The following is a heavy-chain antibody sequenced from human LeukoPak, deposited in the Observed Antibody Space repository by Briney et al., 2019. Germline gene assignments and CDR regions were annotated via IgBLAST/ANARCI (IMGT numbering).Heavy chain of an antibody. CDR1: GFTFSNYA. V-gene: IGHV3-23*01. Sequence: PGGSLRLSCAASGFTFSNYAMSWVRQAPGKGLEWVSGISNSGVGTYYADSVKGRFTISRDNSKNTLYLQMNSLRAEDTAVYYCAKDLVVGALYWGQGTLVTVSS. CDR2: ISNSGVGT. D-gene: IGHD1-26*01. J-gene: IGHJ4*02. CDR3: AKDLVVGALY.